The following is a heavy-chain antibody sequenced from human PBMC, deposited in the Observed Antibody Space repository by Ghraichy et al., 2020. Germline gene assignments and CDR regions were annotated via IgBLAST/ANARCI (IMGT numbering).Heavy chain of an antibody. CDR1: GYSISSGYY. CDR3: ARDEGDTTPLKY. CDR2: IYHSGST. D-gene: IGHD1-26*01. J-gene: IGHJ4*02. V-gene: IGHV4-38-2*02. Sequence: SETLSLTCTVSGYSISSGYYWGWIRQPPGKGLEWIGSIYHSGSTYYNPSLKSRVTISVDTSKNQFSLKLSSVTAADTAVYYCARDEGDTTPLKYWGQGTLVTVSS.